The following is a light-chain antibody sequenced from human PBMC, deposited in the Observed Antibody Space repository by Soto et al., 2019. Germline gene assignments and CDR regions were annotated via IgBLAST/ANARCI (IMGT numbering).Light chain of an antibody. CDR2: AAS. CDR3: QQYGSSPRT. J-gene: IGKJ1*01. CDR1: QIISSNY. Sequence: EIVVTQSPGTLSMSPGERATLSCRASQIISSNYLACYQQKPGQAPRLLIYAASSRATGTPDRFRGSGSGTDFTLTISRLEAEDFAVYYCQQYGSSPRTFGQGTKVEFK. V-gene: IGKV3-20*01.